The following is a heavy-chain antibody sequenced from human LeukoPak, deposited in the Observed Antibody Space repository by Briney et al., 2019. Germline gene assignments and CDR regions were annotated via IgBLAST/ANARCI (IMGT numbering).Heavy chain of an antibody. Sequence: PGGSLRLSCAASGFTFSSYNMNWVRQAPGKGLEWVSSTTSSSSYIYYADSVKGRFTISRDNAKNSLYLQMNSLRAEDTAVYYCARESYYGSGILYFFDYWGQGTLVTVSS. J-gene: IGHJ4*02. CDR1: GFTFSSYN. V-gene: IGHV3-21*06. CDR2: TTSSSSYI. CDR3: ARESYYGSGILYFFDY. D-gene: IGHD3-10*01.